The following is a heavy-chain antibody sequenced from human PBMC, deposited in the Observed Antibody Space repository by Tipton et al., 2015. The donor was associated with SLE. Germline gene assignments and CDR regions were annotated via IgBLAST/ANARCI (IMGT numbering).Heavy chain of an antibody. J-gene: IGHJ3*02. CDR2: IYYSGSS. Sequence: TLSLTCTVSGGSISSSTYYWGWIRQPPGKGLEWIGTIYYSGSSYYNPSLKSRVTISVDTSKNQFSLKLSSVTAADTAVYFCARENTYVSGSDAFDIWGQGTMVTVSS. V-gene: IGHV4-39*02. CDR1: GGSISSSTYY. D-gene: IGHD6-19*01. CDR3: ARENTYVSGSDAFDI.